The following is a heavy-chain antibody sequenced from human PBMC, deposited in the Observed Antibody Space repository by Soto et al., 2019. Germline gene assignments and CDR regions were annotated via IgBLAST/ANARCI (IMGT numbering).Heavy chain of an antibody. D-gene: IGHD3-10*01. CDR2: ISAYNGNT. CDR3: AREGVLLFGERAPYYYYYMDV. V-gene: IGHV1-18*01. Sequence: ASVKVSCKASGYTFTSYGISWVRQAPGQGLEWMGWISAYNGNTNYAQKLQGRVTMTTDTSTSTAYMELRSLRSDDTAVYYCAREGVLLFGERAPYYYYYMDVWGKGTTVTVSS. J-gene: IGHJ6*03. CDR1: GYTFTSYG.